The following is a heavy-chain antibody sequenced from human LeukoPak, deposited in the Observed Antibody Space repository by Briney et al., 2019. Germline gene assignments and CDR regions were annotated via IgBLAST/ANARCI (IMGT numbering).Heavy chain of an antibody. V-gene: IGHV3-30*02. J-gene: IGHJ4*02. Sequence: PGGSLRLSCAASGFTFSIYGMQWVRQAPGKGLEWVAFIRYDGSNKYYADSVKGRFTISRDNSKNTLYLQMNSLRAEDTAVYYCAKAGDYYDSSGYPGCDYWGQGTLVTVSS. CDR3: AKAGDYYDSSGYPGCDY. CDR2: IRYDGSNK. D-gene: IGHD3-22*01. CDR1: GFTFSIYG.